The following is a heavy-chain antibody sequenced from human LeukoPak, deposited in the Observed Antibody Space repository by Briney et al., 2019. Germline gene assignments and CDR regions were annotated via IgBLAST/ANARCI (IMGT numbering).Heavy chain of an antibody. CDR1: GYSFTSYW. V-gene: IGHV5-51*01. CDR2: IYPGDSDT. D-gene: IGHD2-2*01. Sequence: GESLQISCKGSGYSFTSYWIGWVRQMPGKGLEWMGIIYPGDSDTRYSPSFQGQVTISADKPISTAYLQWNSLKASDTAMYYCARRGYCSSTSCAGHWFDPWGQGTLVTVSS. CDR3: ARRGYCSSTSCAGHWFDP. J-gene: IGHJ5*02.